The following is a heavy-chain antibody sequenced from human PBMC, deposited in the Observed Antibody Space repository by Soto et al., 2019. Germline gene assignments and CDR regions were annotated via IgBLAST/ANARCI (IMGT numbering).Heavy chain of an antibody. V-gene: IGHV3-33*01. D-gene: IGHD5-18*01. Sequence: QEQLVESGGGVVQPGRSLRLSCAASGFSFNTYGMNWVRQAPGRGLEWVALIWYHGAYEYYADSVKGRFTISRDNSRNPLYLQMNSLKAEDTAVYYCARTRRGETAIITDGLDLWGQGTQVTVSS. CDR2: IWYHGAYE. CDR3: ARTRRGETAIITDGLDL. J-gene: IGHJ5*02. CDR1: GFSFNTYG.